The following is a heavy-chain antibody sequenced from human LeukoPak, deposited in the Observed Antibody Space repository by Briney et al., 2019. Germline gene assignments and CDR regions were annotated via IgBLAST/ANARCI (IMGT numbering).Heavy chain of an antibody. J-gene: IGHJ6*02. CDR1: GFTFSSYS. D-gene: IGHD3-3*01. CDR2: ISSSSSYI. V-gene: IGHV3-21*01. CDR3: ARELSLRFLEWFNYYYYGMDV. Sequence: GGSLRLSCASSGFTFSSYSMNWVRQAPGKGLEWVSSISSSSSYIYYADSVKGRFTISRDNAKNSLYLQMNSLRAEDTAVYYCARELSLRFLEWFNYYYYGMDVWGQGTTVTVSS.